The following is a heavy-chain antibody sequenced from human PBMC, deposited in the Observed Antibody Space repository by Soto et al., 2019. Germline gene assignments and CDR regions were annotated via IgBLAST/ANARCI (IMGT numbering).Heavy chain of an antibody. J-gene: IGHJ4*02. CDR3: ARGDSSGWYDY. CDR2: INHSGST. D-gene: IGHD6-19*01. Sequence: QVQLRQWGAGLLKPSETLSLTCAVYGGSFSGYYWSWIRQPPGKGLEWIGEINHSGSTNYNPSLKSRVTISVDTSKNQFSLKLSSVTAADTAVYYCARGDSSGWYDYWGQGTLVTVSS. V-gene: IGHV4-34*01. CDR1: GGSFSGYY.